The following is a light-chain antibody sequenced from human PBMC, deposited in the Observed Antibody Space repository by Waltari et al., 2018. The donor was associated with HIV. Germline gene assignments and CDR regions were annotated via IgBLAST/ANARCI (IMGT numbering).Light chain of an antibody. J-gene: IGKJ3*01. CDR1: QSVRSNY. CDR2: GAS. V-gene: IGKV3-20*01. Sequence: DIVLTQSPGTLSLSPGERATLSCRASQSVRSNYLAWYQQKPGQAPRLLIYGASTRATGIPDRFSGSGSGTDFNLTISRLEPEDFAVYYCQQYTNSAFTFGPGTKVDIK. CDR3: QQYTNSAFT.